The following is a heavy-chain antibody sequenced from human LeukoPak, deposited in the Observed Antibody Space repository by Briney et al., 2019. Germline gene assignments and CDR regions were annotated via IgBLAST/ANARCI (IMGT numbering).Heavy chain of an antibody. J-gene: IGHJ5*02. D-gene: IGHD6-13*01. Sequence: PSETLSLTCIVSGGSISTRSYYWGWIRQPPGKGPEWIGSMFYSGSTYCNPSLKTRVTISVDTSKNQFSLKLSSVTAADTAVYYCGRNSIAVAGTSWFDPWGQGTLVTVSS. CDR1: GGSISTRSYY. V-gene: IGHV4-39*01. CDR2: MFYSGST. CDR3: GRNSIAVAGTSWFDP.